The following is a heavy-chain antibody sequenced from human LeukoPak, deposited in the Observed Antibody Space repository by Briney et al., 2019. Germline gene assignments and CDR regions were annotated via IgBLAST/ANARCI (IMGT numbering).Heavy chain of an antibody. J-gene: IGHJ4*02. D-gene: IGHD3-22*01. CDR3: ARDGGYYDSSGFDY. CDR2: ISSGGSTI. Sequence: GGSLRLSCAASGFIFSDYYMSWIRQAPAKGLEWVSYISSGGSTIYYADSVKGRFTISRDNAKNSLYLQMNSLRAEDTAVYYCARDGGYYDSSGFDYWGQGTLVTVSS. CDR1: GFIFSDYY. V-gene: IGHV3-11*01.